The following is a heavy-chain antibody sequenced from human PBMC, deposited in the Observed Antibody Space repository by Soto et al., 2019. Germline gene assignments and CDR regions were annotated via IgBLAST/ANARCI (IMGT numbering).Heavy chain of an antibody. CDR1: GGSVSSSGNY. D-gene: IGHD3-10*01. V-gene: IGHV4-39*01. Sequence: SETLSLTCTVSGGSVSSSGNYWGWIRQPPGKGLEWIGSIYYSGSTYYNPSLKSRVTTSVDTSKNQFSLKLSSVTAADTAVYYCARVWGGAFDFWGQGTMVTVSS. CDR3: ARVWGGAFDF. CDR2: IYYSGST. J-gene: IGHJ3*01.